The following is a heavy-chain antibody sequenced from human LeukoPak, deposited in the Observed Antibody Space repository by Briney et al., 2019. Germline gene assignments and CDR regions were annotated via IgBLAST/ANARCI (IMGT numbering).Heavy chain of an antibody. CDR2: ISGSGGST. V-gene: IGHV3-23*01. CDR1: GYTFSSYA. Sequence: PGGSLRLSCAASGYTFSSYAMSWVRQAPGKGLEWASAISGSGGSTYYADSVKGRFTISRDNSKNTLYLQMNSLRAEDTAVCYCAKDPVALVGATPYAFDIWGQGTMVTVSS. CDR3: AKDPVALVGATPYAFDI. J-gene: IGHJ3*02. D-gene: IGHD1-26*01.